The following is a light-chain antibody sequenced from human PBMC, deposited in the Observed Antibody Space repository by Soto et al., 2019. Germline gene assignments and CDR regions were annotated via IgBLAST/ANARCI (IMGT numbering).Light chain of an antibody. CDR1: QSVSSN. V-gene: IGKV3-15*01. Sequence: EIVMTQSAATLSVSPGERATLSCRASQSVSSNLAWYQQKPGQAPRLLIYGASTRATGIPARFSGSGSGTDFTLTISSLQSVDFAVYYCQQYNNWPLTFGQGTKVEIK. CDR2: GAS. CDR3: QQYNNWPLT. J-gene: IGKJ1*01.